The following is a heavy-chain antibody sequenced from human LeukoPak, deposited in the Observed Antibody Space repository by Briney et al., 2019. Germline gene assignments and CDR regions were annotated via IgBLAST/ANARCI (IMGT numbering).Heavy chain of an antibody. V-gene: IGHV3-53*01. CDR1: GFTVSSND. CDR3: AIYDSSGYYNY. D-gene: IGHD3-22*01. Sequence: PEGSLRLSCAASGFTVSSNDMSWVRQAPGKGLEWVSVIYSGGRTFYADSVKGRFTISRDNSKNTLYLQMNSLRAEDTAVYYCAIYDSSGYYNYWGQGTLVTVSS. J-gene: IGHJ4*02. CDR2: IYSGGRT.